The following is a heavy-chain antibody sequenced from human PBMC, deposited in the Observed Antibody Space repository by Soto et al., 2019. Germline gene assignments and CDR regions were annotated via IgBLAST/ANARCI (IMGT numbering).Heavy chain of an antibody. CDR2: MSGSGGSI. D-gene: IGHD3-3*01. CDR1: GFIFSTYA. Sequence: GGSLRLSCAASGFIFSTYAMRWIRQAPGKGLEWVSAMSGSGGSIYYAESVKGRFTMSRDNSRNTLYLQMGSLRAEDTAVYFCAKEVDFGVQNYYYGMDVWGQGTTVTVSS. V-gene: IGHV3-23*01. J-gene: IGHJ6*02. CDR3: AKEVDFGVQNYYYGMDV.